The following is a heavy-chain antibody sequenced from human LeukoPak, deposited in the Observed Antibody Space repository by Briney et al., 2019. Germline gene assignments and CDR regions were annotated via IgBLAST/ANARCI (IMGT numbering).Heavy chain of an antibody. D-gene: IGHD6-6*01. V-gene: IGHV3-23*01. CDR1: GFTFSSYA. CDR2: ISGSGGST. Sequence: GGSLRLSCAASGFTFSSYAMSWVRQAPGKGLEGVSAISGSGGSTYYADSVKGRFTISRDNSKNTLYPQMNSLRAEDTAVDYCAKDRRAAPGITRDYWGQETLVTVSS. CDR3: AKDRRAAPGITRDY. J-gene: IGHJ4*02.